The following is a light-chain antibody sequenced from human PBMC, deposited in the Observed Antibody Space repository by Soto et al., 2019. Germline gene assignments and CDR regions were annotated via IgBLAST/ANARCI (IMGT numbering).Light chain of an antibody. V-gene: IGLV2-8*01. CDR3: SSSAGSNNPHVL. J-gene: IGLJ2*01. Sequence: QSALTQPSSASGSPGQSVTISCTGSSSDVGGYEYVSWYQQHPGKAPKLIIYEVIKRPSGVPDRFSGSKSGNTASLTVSGLQDEDEAVYYCSSSAGSNNPHVLFGGGTKLTVL. CDR2: EVI. CDR1: SSDVGGYEY.